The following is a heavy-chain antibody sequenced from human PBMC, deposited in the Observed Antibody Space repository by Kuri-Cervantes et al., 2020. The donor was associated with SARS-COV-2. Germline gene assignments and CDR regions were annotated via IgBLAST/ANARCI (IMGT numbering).Heavy chain of an antibody. CDR3: AKTGRVSIFGVVSLGDAFDI. V-gene: IGHV3-21*01. Sequence: GESLKLSSAASAFTFRSYSMNWVRQAPGKGLEWVSSISSSSSYIYYADSVKGRFTISRDNAKNSLYLQMNSLRAEDTAVYYCAKTGRVSIFGVVSLGDAFDIWGQGTMVTVSS. CDR1: AFTFRSYS. J-gene: IGHJ3*02. CDR2: ISSSSSYI. D-gene: IGHD3-3*01.